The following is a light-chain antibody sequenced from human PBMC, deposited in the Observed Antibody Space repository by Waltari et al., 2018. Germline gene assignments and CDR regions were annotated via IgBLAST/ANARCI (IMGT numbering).Light chain of an antibody. J-gene: IGLJ2*01. Sequence: QSALTQPASVSGSPGQSITISCTGTSSDVGGYNYVSWYQQHPGKAPKLRIYDVSDRPSVVSNRFSGSKSGNTASLTISGLQAEDETDYYCSSYTSSSTRVVFGGGTKLTVL. CDR3: SSYTSSSTRVV. CDR1: SSDVGGYNY. V-gene: IGLV2-14*03. CDR2: DVS.